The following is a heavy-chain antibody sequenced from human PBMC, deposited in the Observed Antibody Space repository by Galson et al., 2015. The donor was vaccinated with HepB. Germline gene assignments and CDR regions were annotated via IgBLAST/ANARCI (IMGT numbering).Heavy chain of an antibody. CDR2: IRYDGNNK. V-gene: IGHV3-30*02. J-gene: IGHJ4*02. D-gene: IGHD2-21*02. CDR3: AIDFYDSNDYLLDY. CDR1: GFFFSNYG. Sequence: SLRLSCAAFGFFFSNYGMHWVRQAPGKGLEWVAFIRYDGNNKYYADSVKGRFTISRDNSKNTLYLQMNSLRAEDTAVYYCAIDFYDSNDYLLDYWGQGTLVTVSS.